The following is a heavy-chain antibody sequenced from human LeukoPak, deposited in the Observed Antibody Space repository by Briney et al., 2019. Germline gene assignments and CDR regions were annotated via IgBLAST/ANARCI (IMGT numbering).Heavy chain of an antibody. J-gene: IGHJ4*02. CDR2: ITNDGSST. CDR3: ARDFGPEYYDSSGYSGPDY. CDR1: GLTFSSHW. D-gene: IGHD3-22*01. Sequence: GGSLRHSCAASGLTFSSHWMHWVRQAPGKGLVWVSRITNDGSSTTYADSVKGRFTISRDNAKNMLYLQVNSLRAEDTAVYYCARDFGPEYYDSSGYSGPDYWGQGTLVTVSS. V-gene: IGHV3-74*01.